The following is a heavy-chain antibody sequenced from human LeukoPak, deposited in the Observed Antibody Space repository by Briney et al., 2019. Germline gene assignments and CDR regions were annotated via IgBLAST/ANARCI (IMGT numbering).Heavy chain of an antibody. J-gene: IGHJ3*02. CDR1: GGSFSGYY. D-gene: IGHD5-18*01. Sequence: SETLSLTCAVYGGSFSGYYWSWIRQPPGKGLEWIGEINHSGSNNYNPSLKSRVTISVDTSKNQFSLKLSSVTAADTAVYYCARLQLWLGAFDIWGQGTMVTVSS. CDR3: ARLQLWLGAFDI. CDR2: INHSGSN. V-gene: IGHV4-34*01.